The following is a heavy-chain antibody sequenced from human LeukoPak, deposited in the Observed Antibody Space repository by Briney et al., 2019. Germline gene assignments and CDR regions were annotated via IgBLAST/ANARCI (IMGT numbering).Heavy chain of an antibody. Sequence: SETLSLTCAVYGGSFSGYYWSWIRQPPGKGLEWIGEINHSGSTYYNPSLKSRVTISVDTSKNQFSLKLSSVTAADTAVYYCARDRSNYFDYWGQGTLVTVSS. J-gene: IGHJ4*02. D-gene: IGHD4-11*01. CDR2: INHSGST. CDR3: ARDRSNYFDY. V-gene: IGHV4-34*01. CDR1: GGSFSGYY.